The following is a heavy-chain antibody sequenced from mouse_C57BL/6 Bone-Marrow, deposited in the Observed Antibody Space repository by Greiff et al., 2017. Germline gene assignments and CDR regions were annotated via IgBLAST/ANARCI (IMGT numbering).Heavy chain of an antibody. CDR1: GYSITSGYY. CDR3: ARALSIYGLDY. Sequence: EVQLVESGPGLVKPSQSLSLTCSVTGYSITSGYYWNWIRQFPGNKLEWMGYISYDGSNNSNPSLKNRISITRDTSKNQFFLKLNSVTTEDTATYYCARALSIYGLDYWGQGTTLTVSS. CDR2: ISYDGSN. V-gene: IGHV3-6*01. D-gene: IGHD1-1*01. J-gene: IGHJ2*01.